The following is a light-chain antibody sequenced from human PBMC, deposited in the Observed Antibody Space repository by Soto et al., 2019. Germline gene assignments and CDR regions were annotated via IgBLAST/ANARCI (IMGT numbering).Light chain of an antibody. V-gene: IGKV3-15*01. CDR3: QQGGNWPLT. Sequence: EIVLTQSPATLSVSPGERVTLSCRVSQSVSSNLAWYQKKHGQAPRLLIYAASTRATGVPARFSGTGSGTDFTLTISSLQSEDFAVYYCQQGGNWPLTFGQGTRLEIK. J-gene: IGKJ5*01. CDR1: QSVSSN. CDR2: AAS.